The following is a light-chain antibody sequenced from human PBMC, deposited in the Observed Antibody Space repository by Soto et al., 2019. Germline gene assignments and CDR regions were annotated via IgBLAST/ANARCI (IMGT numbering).Light chain of an antibody. CDR2: GAS. V-gene: IGKV1-39*01. CDR1: QNIRIY. J-gene: IGKJ1*01. Sequence: DIQITQSPSSLSASIGDRVTITCRASQNIRIYLNWFQQKPGKAPNLLVYGASSLQSGVQSRFSGSGSGTDFTLTINSLQPEDFAVYYCQETYNSPLTFGQGTKVDSK. CDR3: QETYNSPLT.